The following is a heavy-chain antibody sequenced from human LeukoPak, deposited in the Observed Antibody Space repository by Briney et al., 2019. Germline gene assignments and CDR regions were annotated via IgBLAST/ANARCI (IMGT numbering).Heavy chain of an antibody. J-gene: IGHJ4*02. CDR3: ARESVTDLRDS. CDR1: GGSISSGSYY. V-gene: IGHV4-61*02. CDR2: IYTSGST. Sequence: SETLSLTCTVSGGSISSGSYYWSWIRQPAGKVLEWIGRIYTSGSTNYNPSLKSRVTISVDTPKNQFSLKLSSVTAADTAVYYCARESVTDLRDSWGQGTLVTVSS. D-gene: IGHD2-21*02.